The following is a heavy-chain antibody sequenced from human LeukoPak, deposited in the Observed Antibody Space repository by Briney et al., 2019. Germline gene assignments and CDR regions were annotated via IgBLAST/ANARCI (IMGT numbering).Heavy chain of an antibody. D-gene: IGHD3-10*01. Sequence: GGSLRLSCAASGFTFSSYAMHWVRQAPGKGLEWVAVISYDGSNKYYADSVKGRFTISRDNSKNTLYLQMNSLRAEDTAVYYCARDWVVRGVIGYWGQGTLVTVSS. CDR2: ISYDGSNK. CDR3: ARDWVVRGVIGY. CDR1: GFTFSSYA. V-gene: IGHV3-30-3*01. J-gene: IGHJ4*02.